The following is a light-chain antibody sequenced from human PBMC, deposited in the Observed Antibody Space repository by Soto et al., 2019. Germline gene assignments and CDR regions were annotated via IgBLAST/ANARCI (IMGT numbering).Light chain of an antibody. CDR2: DVS. CDR1: SSDVGGYNY. V-gene: IGLV2-14*01. CDR3: SSYTSSSTPHVV. J-gene: IGLJ2*01. Sequence: QSALTQPASVSGSPGQSITISCTGTSSDVGGYNYVSWYQQHPGKAPKLMIYDVSNRPSGVSNRFSGSKSGKTASLTISGLQAEDEVVYYCSSYTSSSTPHVVFGGGTQLTVL.